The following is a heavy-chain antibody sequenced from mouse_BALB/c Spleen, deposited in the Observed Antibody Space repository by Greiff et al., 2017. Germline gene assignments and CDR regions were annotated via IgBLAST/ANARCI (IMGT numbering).Heavy chain of an antibody. CDR1: GFNIKDTY. Sequence: VQLQQSGAELVKPGASVKLSCTASGFNIKDTYMHWVKQRPEQGLEWIGSIDPANGNTKYDPKFHGKATITADTSSNTAYLHLSSLTSEDTAVYYGAEGYYYFDVWGEGTTVTVAS. CDR3: AEGYYYFDV. CDR2: IDPANGNT. D-gene: IGHD2-3*01. J-gene: IGHJ1*01. V-gene: IGHV14-3*02.